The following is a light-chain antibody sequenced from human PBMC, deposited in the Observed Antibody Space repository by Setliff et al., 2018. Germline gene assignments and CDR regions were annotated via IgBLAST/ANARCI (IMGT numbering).Light chain of an antibody. Sequence: QSVLAQPASVSGSPGQSITISCSGTSNDVGSYDFVSWYQQHPGKAPKLIIYDVSNRPSGVSDRFSGSKAGNTASLTISGLQAGDEADYYCSSYTSSSTDVFGTGTKGTVL. J-gene: IGLJ1*01. V-gene: IGLV2-14*03. CDR1: SNDVGSYDF. CDR3: SSYTSSSTDV. CDR2: DVS.